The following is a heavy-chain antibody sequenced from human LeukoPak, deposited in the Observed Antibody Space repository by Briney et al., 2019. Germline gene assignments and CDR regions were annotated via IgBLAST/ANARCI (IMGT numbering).Heavy chain of an antibody. CDR1: GFPFSCYA. D-gene: IGHD4-17*01. V-gene: IGHV3-23*01. Sequence: GGSLRLSCAASGFPFSCYAMSWVRQAAGRGLEGVSAISGSGGSTYYADSVKGRFPISRDNSKNTLYLQMNSLRAEDTAVYYCAKRAGDYDAFDIWGQGTMVTVSS. J-gene: IGHJ3*02. CDR2: ISGSGGST. CDR3: AKRAGDYDAFDI.